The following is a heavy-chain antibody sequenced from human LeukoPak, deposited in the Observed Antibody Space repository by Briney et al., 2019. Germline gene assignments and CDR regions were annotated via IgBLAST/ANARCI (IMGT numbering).Heavy chain of an antibody. CDR3: ARDDQWLDY. CDR1: GFTFSSYA. V-gene: IGHV3-23*01. CDR2: ISGGAGST. Sequence: LSGGSLRLSGAVSGFTFSSYAMSWVRQAPGKGLEWVSTISGGAGSTYYADSVRGRFTISRDNSRNTLYLQMNSLRAEDTAVYYCARDDQWLDYWGQGTLVTVSS. D-gene: IGHD6-19*01. J-gene: IGHJ4*02.